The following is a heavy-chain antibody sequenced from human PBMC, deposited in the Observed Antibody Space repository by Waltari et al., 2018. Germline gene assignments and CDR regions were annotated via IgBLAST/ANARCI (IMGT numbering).Heavy chain of an antibody. CDR1: GGSFSGYY. CDR3: ARGSTSLTGYQAYYYYYGMDV. J-gene: IGHJ6*02. Sequence: QVQLQQWGAGLLKPSETLSLTCAVYGGSFSGYYWSWIRQPPGKGLEWIGEINHRGSTNYNPSLKSRVTISVDTSKNQCSLKLSSVTAADTAVYYCARGSTSLTGYQAYYYYYGMDVWGQGTTVTVSS. V-gene: IGHV4-34*01. CDR2: INHRGST. D-gene: IGHD3-9*01.